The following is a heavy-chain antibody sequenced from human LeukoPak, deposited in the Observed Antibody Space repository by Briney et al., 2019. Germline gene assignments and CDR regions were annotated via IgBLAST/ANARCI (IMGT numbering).Heavy chain of an antibody. J-gene: IGHJ4*02. CDR2: ISNNGGYT. CDR3: AKQLASCSDGSCYFPY. CDR1: GFTFSSYG. Sequence: QTGGSLRLSCAASGFTFSSYGMHWVRQAPGKGLEWVSAISNNGGYTYYADSVQGRFTISRDNSKSTLCLQMNSLRAEDTAVYYCAKQLASCSDGSCYFPYWGQGTLVTVSS. V-gene: IGHV3-23*01. D-gene: IGHD2-15*01.